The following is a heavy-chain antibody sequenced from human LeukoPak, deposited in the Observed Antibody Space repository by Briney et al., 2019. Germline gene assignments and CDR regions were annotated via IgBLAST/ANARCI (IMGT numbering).Heavy chain of an antibody. CDR3: ARENHVRITMIVGY. V-gene: IGHV3-30-3*01. CDR2: ISYDGSNK. CDR1: GFTFSSYA. J-gene: IGHJ4*02. Sequence: GGSLRLSCAASGFTFSSYAMSWVRQAPGKGLEWVAVISYDGSNKYYADSVKGRFTISRDNSKNTLYLQMNSLRAEDTAVYYCARENHVRITMIVGYWGQGTLVTVSS. D-gene: IGHD3-22*01.